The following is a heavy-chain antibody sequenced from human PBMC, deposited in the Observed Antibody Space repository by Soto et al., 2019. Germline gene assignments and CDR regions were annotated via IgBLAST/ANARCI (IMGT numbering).Heavy chain of an antibody. D-gene: IGHD2-15*01. CDR1: GGTFSSYT. CDR2: IIPILGIA. CDR3: ASLGECKYCSGGSCEDDY. J-gene: IGHJ4*02. V-gene: IGHV1-69*02. Sequence: QVQLVQSGAEVKKPGSSVKVSCKASGGTFSSYTISWVRQAPGQGLEWMGRIIPILGIANYAQKFKGRVTITADKSTSTAYMALSSLRSEDTAVYYCASLGECKYCSGGSCEDDYWGQGTLVTVSS.